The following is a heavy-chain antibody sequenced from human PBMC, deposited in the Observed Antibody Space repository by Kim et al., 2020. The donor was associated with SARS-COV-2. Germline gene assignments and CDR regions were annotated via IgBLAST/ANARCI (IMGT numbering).Heavy chain of an antibody. CDR3: AKDLYDSVTMLVVVITVFDY. Sequence: GGSLRLSCAASGFTFSSYAMSWVRQAPGKGLEWVSAISGSGGSTYYADSVKGRFTISRDNSKNTLYLQMNSLRAEDTAVYYCAKDLYDSVTMLVVVITVFDYWGQGTLVTVSS. J-gene: IGHJ4*02. CDR1: GFTFSSYA. CDR2: ISGSGGST. D-gene: IGHD3-22*01. V-gene: IGHV3-23*01.